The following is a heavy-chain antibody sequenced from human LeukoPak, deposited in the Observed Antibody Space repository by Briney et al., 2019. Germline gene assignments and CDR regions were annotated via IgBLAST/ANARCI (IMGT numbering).Heavy chain of an antibody. CDR1: GFILSSYG. CDR3: AKGDDYSDLRAFDL. Sequence: GGSLRLSCAASGFILSSYGINWVSQAPGKGMEWGSSITGRGDDTSYADSVKGRFNMSREKCNKNIYIKMSSLRAEDTAVYYFAKGDDYSDLRAFDLWGQGTMVTVSS. CDR2: ITGRGDDT. D-gene: IGHD4-11*01. V-gene: IGHV3-23*01. J-gene: IGHJ3*01.